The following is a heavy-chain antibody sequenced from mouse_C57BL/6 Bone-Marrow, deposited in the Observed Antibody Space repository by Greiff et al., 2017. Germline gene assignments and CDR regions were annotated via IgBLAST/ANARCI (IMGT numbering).Heavy chain of an antibody. J-gene: IGHJ1*03. D-gene: IGHD6-1*01. CDR2: ISNGGGST. Sequence: EVHLVESGGGLVQPGGSLKLSCAASGFTFSDYYMYWVRQTPEKRLEWVAYISNGGGSTYYPDTVKGRFTISRDNAKNTLYLQMSRLKSEDTAMYYCARHASLWYFDGWGTGTTVTVSS. CDR1: GFTFSDYY. CDR3: ARHASLWYFDG. V-gene: IGHV5-12*01.